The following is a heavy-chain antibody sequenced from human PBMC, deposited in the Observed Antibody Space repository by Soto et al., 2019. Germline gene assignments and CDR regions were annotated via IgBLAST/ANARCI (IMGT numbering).Heavy chain of an antibody. CDR2: ISPNGDST. J-gene: IGHJ3*01. CDR1: GFTFNNYA. V-gene: IGHV3-23*01. CDR3: AKVRLTDYLRYAPHL. D-gene: IGHD2-8*01. Sequence: EVQLLESGGGLVQPGGSLRLACAASGFTFNNYAMNWVRQAPGRGLEWVAIISPNGDSTYYADSVKGRFTISRDNSQNTDFLQMNSLRAEDTAIYFCAKVRLTDYLRYAPHLWGQGTLGTVSS.